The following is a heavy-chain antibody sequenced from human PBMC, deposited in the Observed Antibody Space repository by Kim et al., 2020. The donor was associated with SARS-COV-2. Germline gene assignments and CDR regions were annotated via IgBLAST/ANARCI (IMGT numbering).Heavy chain of an antibody. V-gene: IGHV1-18*01. CDR2: ISAYNGNT. D-gene: IGHD3-10*01. J-gene: IGHJ6*04. Sequence: ASVKVSCKASGYTFTSYGISWVRQAPGQGLEWMGWISAYNGNTNYAQKLQGRVTMTTDTSTSTAYMELRSLRSDDTAVYYCAGLVYGSGSYYNVRNYGMDVWGKGTTVTVSS. CDR1: GYTFTSYG. CDR3: AGLVYGSGSYYNVRNYGMDV.